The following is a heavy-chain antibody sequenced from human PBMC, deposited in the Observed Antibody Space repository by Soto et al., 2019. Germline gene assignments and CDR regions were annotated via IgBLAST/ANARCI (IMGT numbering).Heavy chain of an antibody. CDR1: GGSISSSSYC. J-gene: IGHJ6*03. V-gene: IGHV4-39*01. CDR2: FYYSGST. D-gene: IGHD5-12*01. Sequence: PSETLSLTCTVSGGSISSSSYCWGWIRQSPGKGLEWIGSFYYSGSTYYSPSLKSRVTISGDTSKKQISLRLSSVTAADTAVYYCARISVASRYMDVWGKGSTVTVSS. CDR3: ARISVASRYMDV.